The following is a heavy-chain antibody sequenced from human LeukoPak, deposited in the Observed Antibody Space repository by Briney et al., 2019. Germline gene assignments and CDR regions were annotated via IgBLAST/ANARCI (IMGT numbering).Heavy chain of an antibody. CDR1: GFTFSTYA. J-gene: IGHJ4*02. Sequence: PGGSPRLSCAASGFTFSTYAMSWVRQAPGKGLEWVSAISDSGSTYYADSVKGRFTISRDNSKNTLYLQMNSLRAEDTAVYYCAKIPNLRYCSSTSCLYYFDYWGQGTLVTVSS. CDR3: AKIPNLRYCSSTSCLYYFDY. CDR2: ISDSGST. D-gene: IGHD2-2*01. V-gene: IGHV3-23*01.